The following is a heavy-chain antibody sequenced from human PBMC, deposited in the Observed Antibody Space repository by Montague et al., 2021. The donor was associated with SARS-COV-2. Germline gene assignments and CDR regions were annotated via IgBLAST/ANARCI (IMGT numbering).Heavy chain of an antibody. CDR3: AHTNATGAWPIDY. CDR2: IYWDDGK. CDR1: GFSLSSTGVG. Sequence: PALVNPTQTLTLTCAFSGFSLSSTGVGVGWLRQPPGKSLEWLTLIYWDDGKRYNPSLSSRLAITKDTSKNQAVLTLTNLNAADTATYYCAHTNATGAWPIDYWGQGTLVTVSS. J-gene: IGHJ4*02. D-gene: IGHD1-14*01. V-gene: IGHV2-5*02.